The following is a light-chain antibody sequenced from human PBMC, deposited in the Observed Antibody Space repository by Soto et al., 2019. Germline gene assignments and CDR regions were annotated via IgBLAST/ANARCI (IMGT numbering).Light chain of an antibody. Sequence: DIQMTQSPSSLSASVGDRVTITCQASRDIDKFLNWYQQKPGKAPTLLIDYASNFATGVPSRFSGSGSGTHFTFTISSLQPEDVATYYCQQYDDLPITFGQGTRL. CDR2: YAS. V-gene: IGKV1-33*01. CDR3: QQYDDLPIT. J-gene: IGKJ5*01. CDR1: RDIDKF.